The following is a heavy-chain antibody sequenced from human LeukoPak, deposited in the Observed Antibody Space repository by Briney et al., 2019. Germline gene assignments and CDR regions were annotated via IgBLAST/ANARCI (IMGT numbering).Heavy chain of an antibody. Sequence: SQTLSLTCAISGDSVSSNSAAWNWIRQSPSRGLEWLGRTYYRSKWYNDYAVSVKSRITINPDTSKNQSSLQLNSVTPEDTAVYYCARVRYYYGSGSYTTFDYWGQGTLVTVSS. CDR1: GDSVSSNSAA. D-gene: IGHD3-10*01. V-gene: IGHV6-1*01. CDR3: ARVRYYYGSGSYTTFDY. J-gene: IGHJ4*02. CDR2: TYYRSKWYN.